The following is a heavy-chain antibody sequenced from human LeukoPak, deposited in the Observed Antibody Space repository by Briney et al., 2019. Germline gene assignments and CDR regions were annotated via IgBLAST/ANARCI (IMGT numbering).Heavy chain of an antibody. CDR2: ISAYNGNT. Sequence: GASVKVSCKASGYTFTSYGISWVRQAPGQGLEWMGWISAYNGNTNYAQKLQGRVTMTTDTSTSTAYMELRSLRSDDTAVYYCARDDPIFGVVTIDYWGQGTLVTVSS. V-gene: IGHV1-18*01. J-gene: IGHJ4*02. CDR3: ARDDPIFGVVTIDY. D-gene: IGHD3-3*01. CDR1: GYTFTSYG.